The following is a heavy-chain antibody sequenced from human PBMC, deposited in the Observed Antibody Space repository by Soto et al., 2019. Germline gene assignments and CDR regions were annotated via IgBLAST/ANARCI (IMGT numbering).Heavy chain of an antibody. Sequence: QVQLVESGGGVVQPGRSLRLSCAASGFTFSSYGMHWVRQAPGKGLEWVAVIWYDGSNKYYADSVKGRFTISRDNSNNTLYLQMNSLRAEDTAVYYCARETSIAAAGKDAFDIWGQGTMVTVSS. CDR2: IWYDGSNK. CDR3: ARETSIAAAGKDAFDI. J-gene: IGHJ3*02. D-gene: IGHD6-13*01. CDR1: GFTFSSYG. V-gene: IGHV3-33*01.